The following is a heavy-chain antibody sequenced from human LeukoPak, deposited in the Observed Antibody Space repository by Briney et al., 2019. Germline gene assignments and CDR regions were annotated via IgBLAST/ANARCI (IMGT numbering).Heavy chain of an antibody. J-gene: IGHJ4*02. D-gene: IGHD1-26*01. V-gene: IGHV3-21*01. CDR2: ISSSSSYI. CDR3: AAEKIVGAVFDY. CDR1: GFTFSSYS. Sequence: GGSLRLSCAASGFTFSSYSMNWVRQAPGNGLEWVSSISSSSSYIYYADSVKGRFTISRDNAKNSLYLQMNSLRAEDTAVYYCAAEKIVGAVFDYWGQGTLVTVSS.